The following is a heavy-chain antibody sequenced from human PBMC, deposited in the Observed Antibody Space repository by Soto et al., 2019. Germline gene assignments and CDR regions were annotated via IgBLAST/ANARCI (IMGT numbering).Heavy chain of an antibody. CDR2: ISYDGSDK. Sequence: PGGSLRLSCAASGFTFSSYGMHWVRQAPGKGLEWVAVISYDGSDKYYADSVKGRFTISRDDSKNTLHLQMNSLRAEDTAVYFCSKTAGYDYVWGSSRLDPWRQ. CDR3: SKTAGYDYVWGSSRLDP. D-gene: IGHD3-16*02. V-gene: IGHV3-30*18. J-gene: IGHJ5*02. CDR1: GFTFSSYG.